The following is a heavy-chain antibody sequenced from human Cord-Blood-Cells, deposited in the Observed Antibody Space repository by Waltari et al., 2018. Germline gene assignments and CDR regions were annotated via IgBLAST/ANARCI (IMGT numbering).Heavy chain of an antibody. CDR3: ARAPTGDDAFDI. V-gene: IGHV1-46*01. D-gene: IGHD7-27*01. CDR1: GYTFTSYY. CDR2: INPSGGST. Sequence: QVQLVQSGAEVKKPGASVKVSCKASGYTFTSYYLHWVRQAPGQGLEWMGIINPSGGSTSYAQKFQGRVTMTRDTSTSTVYMELSSLRSEDTAVYYCARAPTGDDAFDIWGQGTMVTVSS. J-gene: IGHJ3*02.